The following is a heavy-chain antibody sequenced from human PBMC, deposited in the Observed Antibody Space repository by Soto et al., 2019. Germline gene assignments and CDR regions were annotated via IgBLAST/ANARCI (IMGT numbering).Heavy chain of an antibody. D-gene: IGHD5-18*01. CDR2: MNPNSGNT. CDR3: ARGGGYSYGYSDWFDP. V-gene: IGHV1-8*01. CDR1: GYTFTSYD. Sequence: ASVKVSCKASGYTFTSYDINWVRQATGQGLEWMGWMNPNSGNTGYAQKFQGRVTMTRNTSISTAYMELSSLRSEDTAVYYCARGGGYSYGYSDWFDPWGQGTLVTVSS. J-gene: IGHJ5*02.